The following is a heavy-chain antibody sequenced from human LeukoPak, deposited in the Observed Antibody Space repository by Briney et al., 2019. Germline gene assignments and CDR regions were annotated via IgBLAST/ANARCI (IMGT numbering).Heavy chain of an antibody. J-gene: IGHJ4*02. Sequence: ASVKVSCKASGYTFTSYGISWVRQAPGQGLEWMGWISAYNGNTNYAQKLQGRVTMTTDTSTSTAYMELSRLRSDDTAVYYCARDPSIAAAGTLGYWGQGTLVTVSS. CDR1: GYTFTSYG. CDR2: ISAYNGNT. D-gene: IGHD6-13*01. V-gene: IGHV1-18*01. CDR3: ARDPSIAAAGTLGY.